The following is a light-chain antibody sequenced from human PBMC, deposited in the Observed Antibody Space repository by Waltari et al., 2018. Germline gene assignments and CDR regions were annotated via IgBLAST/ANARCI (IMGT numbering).Light chain of an antibody. V-gene: IGLV2-14*01. CDR3: SSFTRSNSYV. CDR2: EVS. CDR1: SSDVGYYNY. Sequence: QSALTQPASVSGSPGQSITISCTGTSSDVGYYNYVAWYQQHPGKAPKLMIFEVSNRPSGVSIRFSGSTSGSTSSLTISVLQSEDEAEYYCSSFTRSNSYVFGTGTEVIVL. J-gene: IGLJ1*01.